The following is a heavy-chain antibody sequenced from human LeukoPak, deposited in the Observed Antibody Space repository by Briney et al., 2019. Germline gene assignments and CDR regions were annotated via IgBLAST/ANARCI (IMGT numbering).Heavy chain of an antibody. Sequence: GGSLRLSCAASGFTFSSYSMNWVRQAPGKGLEWVANIKQDGSEKYYVDSVKGRFTISRDNAKNSLYLQMNRLRAEDTAVYYCARVSRGSWNYGPALFDYWGQGTLVTVSS. CDR2: IKQDGSEK. D-gene: IGHD1-7*01. CDR1: GFTFSSYS. CDR3: ARVSRGSWNYGPALFDY. V-gene: IGHV3-7*01. J-gene: IGHJ4*02.